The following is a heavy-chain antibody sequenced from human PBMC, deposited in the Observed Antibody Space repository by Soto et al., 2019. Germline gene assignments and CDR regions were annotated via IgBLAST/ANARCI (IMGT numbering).Heavy chain of an antibody. J-gene: IGHJ4*02. CDR1: GGTFSNYT. V-gene: IGHV1-69*02. CDR3: ARSSMKELDRDY. CDR2: IIPMLGIA. D-gene: IGHD1-7*01. Sequence: QVQLVHSGAEVKKPGSSVNVSCKASGGTFSNYTITWVRQAPGQGLEWMGRIIPMLGIADYAQKFQGRVTITADKSPSTAYMELSSLRSEDTAVYCCARSSMKELDRDYWGQGTLVTVSS.